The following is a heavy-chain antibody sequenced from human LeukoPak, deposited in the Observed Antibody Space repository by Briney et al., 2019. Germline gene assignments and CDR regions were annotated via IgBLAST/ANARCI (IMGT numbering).Heavy chain of an antibody. J-gene: IGHJ4*02. CDR1: GFTFSSYE. CDR2: ISSSGSTI. CDR3: ARESDDYVWGSYRYSRPVDY. V-gene: IGHV3-48*03. Sequence: PGGSLRLSCAASGFTFSSYEMNWVRQAPGKGLEWVPYISSSGSTIYYADSVKGRFTISRDNAKNSLYLQMNSLRAEDTAVYYCARESDDYVWGSYRYSRPVDYWGQGTLVTVSS. D-gene: IGHD3-16*02.